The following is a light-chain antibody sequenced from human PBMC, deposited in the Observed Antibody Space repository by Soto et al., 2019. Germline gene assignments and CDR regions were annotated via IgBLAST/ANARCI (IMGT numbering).Light chain of an antibody. CDR2: VAS. CDR1: QTVGTS. V-gene: IGKV3-15*01. J-gene: IGKJ4*01. Sequence: EIVLTQSPATLSVSPGERATLTCRASQTVGTSLAWYQQKPGQAPRLLIYVASTRATGVPSRFSGSGSGTEFALTISSLQSEDFAVYYCQQHNAWPLTFGVGTKMEIK. CDR3: QQHNAWPLT.